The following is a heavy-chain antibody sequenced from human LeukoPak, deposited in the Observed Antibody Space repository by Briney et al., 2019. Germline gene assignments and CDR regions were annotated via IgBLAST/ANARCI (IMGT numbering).Heavy chain of an antibody. D-gene: IGHD3-10*01. J-gene: IGHJ3*02. V-gene: IGHV4-34*01. Sequence: PSGTLSLTCAVYGGSFSGYYWSWIRQPPGKGLEWIGEINHSGSTNYNPSLKSRVTISVDKSKNQFSLKLSFVTAADTAMYYCARSDYHNSGSHTVFDAFDIWGQGTRVTVSS. CDR3: ARSDYHNSGSHTVFDAFDI. CDR2: INHSGST. CDR1: GGSFSGYY.